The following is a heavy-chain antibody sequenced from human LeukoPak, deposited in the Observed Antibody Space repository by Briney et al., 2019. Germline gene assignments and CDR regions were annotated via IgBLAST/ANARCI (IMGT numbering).Heavy chain of an antibody. Sequence: PGGSLRLSCAASGFTVSSNYMSWVRQAPGKGLEWVSVIYSGGSTYYADSVKGRFTISRDNSKNTLYLQMNSLRVEDTAVYYCARTKNYYDSSGSNFDYWGQGTLVTVSS. CDR1: GFTVSSNY. J-gene: IGHJ4*02. CDR2: IYSGGST. CDR3: ARTKNYYDSSGSNFDY. V-gene: IGHV3-53*01. D-gene: IGHD3-22*01.